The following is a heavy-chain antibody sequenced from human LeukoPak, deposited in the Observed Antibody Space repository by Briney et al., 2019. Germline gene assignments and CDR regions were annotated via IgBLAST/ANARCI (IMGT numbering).Heavy chain of an antibody. CDR3: ARDSYYYDSSGYRRQKPFDY. V-gene: IGHV4-34*01. CDR1: GGSFSGYY. Sequence: SETLSLTCAVYGGSFSGYYWSWIRQPPGKGLEWIGEINHSGSTNYNPSLKSRVTISVDTSKNQFSLKLSSVTAADTAVYYCARDSYYYDSSGYRRQKPFDYWGQGTLVTVSS. CDR2: INHSGST. J-gene: IGHJ4*02. D-gene: IGHD3-22*01.